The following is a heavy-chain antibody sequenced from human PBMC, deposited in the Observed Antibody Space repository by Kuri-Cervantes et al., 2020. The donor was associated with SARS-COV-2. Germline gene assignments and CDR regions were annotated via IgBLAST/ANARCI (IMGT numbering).Heavy chain of an antibody. CDR1: GGPISSSSYY. V-gene: IGHV4-39*02. J-gene: IGHJ3*02. CDR3: AREYYYDSSCSHTPYVAFDI. D-gene: IGHD3-22*01. Sequence: SETLSLTCTVSGGPISSSSYYWGGIRQPPGKGLEWIGSIYYSGTTYYNPSLQSRVTISVDTSKNQFSLKLSSVTAADTAVYYCAREYYYDSSCSHTPYVAFDIWGQGTMVTVSS. CDR2: IYYSGTT.